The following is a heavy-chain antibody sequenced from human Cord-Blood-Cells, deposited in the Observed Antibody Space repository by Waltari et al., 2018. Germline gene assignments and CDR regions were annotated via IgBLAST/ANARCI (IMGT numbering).Heavy chain of an antibody. CDR1: GFTFSSYA. Sequence: QVQLVESGGGVVQPGRSLRLSCAASGFTFSSYAMHWVRQAPGKGLEWVAVISYDGSNKYSADSVKGRFTISRDNSKNTLYLQMNSLRAEDTAVYYCARAAGGSYFDYWGQGTLVTVSS. CDR3: ARAAGGSYFDY. CDR2: ISYDGSNK. D-gene: IGHD1-26*01. V-gene: IGHV3-30*04. J-gene: IGHJ4*02.